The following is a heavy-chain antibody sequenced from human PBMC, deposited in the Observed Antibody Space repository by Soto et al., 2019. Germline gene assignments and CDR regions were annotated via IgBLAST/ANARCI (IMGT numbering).Heavy chain of an antibody. CDR1: GDSLTRNY. CDR3: ARTLSGGFDY. CDR2: IHNGRTT. V-gene: IGHV4-59*01. Sequence: QVQLQESGPGLVKPSETLSLTCTVSGDSLTRNYWSWIRQSPGKGLEWLAFIHNGRTTNYNPSLVGLVSISVDPSKSQLSLNLNSLTAADTAVYYCARTLSGGFDYWGQGTLVTVSS. J-gene: IGHJ4*02.